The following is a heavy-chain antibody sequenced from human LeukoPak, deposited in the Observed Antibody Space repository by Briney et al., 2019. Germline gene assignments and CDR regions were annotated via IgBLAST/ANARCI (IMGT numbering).Heavy chain of an antibody. CDR2: INHSGST. V-gene: IGHV4-61*09. J-gene: IGHJ6*02. D-gene: IGHD3-10*01. CDR3: ARGRDYYGSGSYYYYGMDV. Sequence: SQTLSLTCTVSGGSISSGSYYWSWIRQPAGKGLEWIGEINHSGSTNYNPSLKSRVTISVDTSKNQFSLKLSSVTAADTAVYYCARGRDYYGSGSYYYYGMDVWGQGTTVTVSS. CDR1: GGSISSGSYY.